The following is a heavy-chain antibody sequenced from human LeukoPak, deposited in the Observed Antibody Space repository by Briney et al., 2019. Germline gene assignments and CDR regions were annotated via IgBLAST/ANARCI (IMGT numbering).Heavy chain of an antibody. Sequence: PGGSLRLSCAASGFTFSSYAMSWVRQAPGKGLEWVSAISGSGGSTYYADSVKGRFTISRDNSKNTLYLQMNSLRAEDTAVYYCAKVLSKQQWRGGCLDYWGQGTLVTVSS. CDR1: GFTFSSYA. V-gene: IGHV3-23*01. CDR2: ISGSGGST. CDR3: AKVLSKQQWRGGCLDY. J-gene: IGHJ4*02. D-gene: IGHD6-19*01.